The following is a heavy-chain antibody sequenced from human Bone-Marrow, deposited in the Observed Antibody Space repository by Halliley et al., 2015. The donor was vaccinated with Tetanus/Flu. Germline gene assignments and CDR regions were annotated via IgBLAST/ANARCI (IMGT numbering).Heavy chain of an antibody. V-gene: IGHV1-69*01. CDR1: GGTFSMFA. CDR3: ARDPAPFGVVSANYYYYGLDV. CDR2: IIPIFGTA. J-gene: IGHJ6*02. D-gene: IGHD3-3*01. Sequence: QVQLVQSGAEVKKSGSSVKVSCKASGGTFSMFAISWLRQAPGQGLEWMGGIIPIFGTADYARKFEGRVTISADESTSTTYMELRSLRSEDTAIYYCARDPAPFGVVSANYYYYGLDVWGQGTTVTVSS.